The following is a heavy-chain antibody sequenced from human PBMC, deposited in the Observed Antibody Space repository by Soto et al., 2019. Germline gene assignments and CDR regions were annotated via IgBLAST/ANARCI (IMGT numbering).Heavy chain of an antibody. J-gene: IGHJ6*03. CDR1: GFTFSSYS. CDR2: ISSSSSYI. CDR3: ARDGASSGWLYYYYYYMDV. Sequence: GGSLRLSCAASGFTFSSYSMNWVRQAPGKGLEWVSSISSSSSYIYYADSVKGRFTISRDNAKNSLYLQMNSLRAEDTAVYYCARDGASSGWLYYYYYYMDVWGKGTTVTVSS. D-gene: IGHD6-19*01. V-gene: IGHV3-21*01.